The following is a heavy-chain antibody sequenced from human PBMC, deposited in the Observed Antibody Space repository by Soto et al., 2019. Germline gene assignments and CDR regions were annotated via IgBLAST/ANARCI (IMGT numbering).Heavy chain of an antibody. CDR3: ANRLDY. J-gene: IGHJ4*02. D-gene: IGHD6-6*01. CDR2: ISYDGSNK. Sequence: QVQLVESGGGVVQPGRSLRLSCAAYGFTFSSYGMHWVRQAPGKGMEWVAVISYDGSNKYYADSVKGRFTISRDNSKNTLYLQMNSLRAEDTALYYCANRLDYWGQGTLFTVSS. CDR1: GFTFSSYG. V-gene: IGHV3-30*18.